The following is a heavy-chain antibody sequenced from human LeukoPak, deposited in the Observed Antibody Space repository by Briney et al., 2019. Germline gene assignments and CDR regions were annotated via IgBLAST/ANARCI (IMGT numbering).Heavy chain of an antibody. V-gene: IGHV4-39*07. CDR1: GGSITSNSYY. CDR3: ARWNYDILTAAFDI. Sequence: SETLSLTCNVSGGSITSNSYYWGWIRQPPGKGLEWLGNIYYTGTTYYNPSLKSRVTISVDTFNNQFSPRLSSVTAADTAVYYCARWNYDILTAAFDIWGQGTMVTVSS. D-gene: IGHD3-9*01. J-gene: IGHJ3*02. CDR2: IYYTGTT.